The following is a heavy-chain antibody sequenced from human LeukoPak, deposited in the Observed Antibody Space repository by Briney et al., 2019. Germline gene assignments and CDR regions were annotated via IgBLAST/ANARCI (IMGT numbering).Heavy chain of an antibody. CDR1: GGSFSGYY. D-gene: IGHD3-22*01. J-gene: IGHJ2*01. V-gene: IGHV4-34*01. Sequence: SETLSLTCAVYGGSFSGYYWSWIRQPPGKGLEWIGEINHSGSTNYNPSLKSRVTISVDTSKNQFSLKLSSVTAADTAVYYCAKGSGYYYVRYFDLWGRGTLVTVSS. CDR3: AKGSGYYYVRYFDL. CDR2: INHSGST.